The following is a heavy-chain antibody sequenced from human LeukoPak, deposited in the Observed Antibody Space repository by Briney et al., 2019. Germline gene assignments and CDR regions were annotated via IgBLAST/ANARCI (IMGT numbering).Heavy chain of an antibody. J-gene: IGHJ4*02. CDR2: FYYSGST. V-gene: IGHV4-39*01. CDR3: GSLYRSAWSVDY. CDR1: GDSISSSRYY. D-gene: IGHD6-19*01. Sequence: SETRSLTCTVSGDSISSSRYYWGWIRQPPGKGLEWIGTFYYSGSTYYNPSLKSRVTISVDTSKNQFSLRLTSVTATDTAVYYCGSLYRSAWSVDYWGQGTLVTVSS.